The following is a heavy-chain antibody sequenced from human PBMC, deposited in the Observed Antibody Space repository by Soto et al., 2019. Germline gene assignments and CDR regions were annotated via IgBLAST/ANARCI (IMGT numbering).Heavy chain of an antibody. J-gene: IGHJ6*02. CDR2: INPSGGST. CDR3: ARDRKDVGSGSYSGYGMDV. CDR1: GYTFTSYY. Sequence: WASVKVSCKASGYTFTSYYMHWVRQAPGQGLEWMGIINPSGGSTSYAQKFQGRVTMTRDTSTSTVYMELSSLRSEDTAVYYCARDRKDVGSGSYSGYGMDVWGQGTTVTVSS. V-gene: IGHV1-46*01. D-gene: IGHD3-10*01.